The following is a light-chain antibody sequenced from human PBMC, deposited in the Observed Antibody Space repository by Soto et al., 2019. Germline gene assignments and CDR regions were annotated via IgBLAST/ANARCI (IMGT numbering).Light chain of an antibody. CDR3: QQSYSTPRT. CDR1: QSISSH. Sequence: DIQMTQSPSSLSASVGDRVTITCRASQSISSHLNWYQQKPGKAPKLLIFAASSLQSGVPSTFSGSGSGTDFTLTITSLQHEDFATYYCQQSYSTPRTLGQGTKVDIK. V-gene: IGKV1-39*01. CDR2: AAS. J-gene: IGKJ1*01.